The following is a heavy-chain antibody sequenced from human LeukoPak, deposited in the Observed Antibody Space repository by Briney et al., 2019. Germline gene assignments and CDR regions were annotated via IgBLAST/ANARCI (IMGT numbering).Heavy chain of an antibody. D-gene: IGHD6-6*01. CDR1: GNPISSGYF. CDR2: IYHNGNT. Sequence: PSETLSLTCGVSGNPISSGYFWTWIRQPPGKGLEWIGYIYHNGNTNYNPSLRSRLTMSVDTSKNQFSLQLRSVTAADTAIYYCTRQEYSKSSDWFDPWGPGTLVTVSS. V-gene: IGHV4-38-2*01. CDR3: TRQEYSKSSDWFDP. J-gene: IGHJ5*02.